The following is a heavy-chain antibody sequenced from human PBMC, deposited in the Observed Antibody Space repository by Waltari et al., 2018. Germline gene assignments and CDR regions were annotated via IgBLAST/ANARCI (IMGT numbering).Heavy chain of an antibody. J-gene: IGHJ4*02. CDR3: AKGPLDYWTF. CDR2: LRGSGGST. D-gene: IGHD3-3*01. Sequence: EVQLVESGGGLVQPGGSLSLSCAASGFTFSSYAISWVRQARGKGLQWGSALRGSGGSTYYADSVKGRFTISRDNSKNTLYLQMNSLRAEDTAVYYCAKGPLDYWTFWGQGTLVTVSS. V-gene: IGHV3-23*04. CDR1: GFTFSSYA.